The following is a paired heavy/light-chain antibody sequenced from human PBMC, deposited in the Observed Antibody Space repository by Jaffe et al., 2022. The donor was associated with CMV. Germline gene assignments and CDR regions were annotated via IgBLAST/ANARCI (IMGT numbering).Heavy chain of an antibody. CDR3: AKKMPNNFVRAPVNWFDP. CDR2: INHSGTT. D-gene: IGHD1-20*01. J-gene: IGHJ5*02. CDR1: GGSFNDFY. Sequence: QVQLQQWGAGLLKPSETLSLTCAVYGGSFNDFYWTWVRQPPGKGLEWIGEINHSGTTNYNPSLKGRVSMSVDTSKNQFSLRLTSVTGADTAEYFCAKKMPNNFVRAPVNWFDPWGQGTLVTVSS. V-gene: IGHV4-34*02.
Light chain of an antibody. CDR2: GAS. V-gene: IGKV1-6*01. Sequence: AIQMTQSPSSLSASVGDRVTITCRASQGISNELGWYQKKPGKAPKLLIYGASSLQSGVPSRFSGSGAGTVFTLTISSLQPEDFATYYCLQDYIYPYTFGQGTKLEI. CDR1: QGISNE. CDR3: LQDYIYPYT. J-gene: IGKJ2*01.